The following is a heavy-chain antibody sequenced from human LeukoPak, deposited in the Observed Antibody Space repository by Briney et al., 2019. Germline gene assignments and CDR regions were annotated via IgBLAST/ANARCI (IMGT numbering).Heavy chain of an antibody. V-gene: IGHV1-46*01. J-gene: IGHJ4*02. Sequence: ASVKVSCKASGYTFTSYYMHWVRQAPGQGLEWMGIIDPSGGSTSYAQKFQGRVTMIRDMSTSTVYMELSSLRSEDTAVYYCATIRATSQDFDYWGQGTLVTVSS. CDR3: ATIRATSQDFDY. D-gene: IGHD5-24*01. CDR2: IDPSGGST. CDR1: GYTFTSYY.